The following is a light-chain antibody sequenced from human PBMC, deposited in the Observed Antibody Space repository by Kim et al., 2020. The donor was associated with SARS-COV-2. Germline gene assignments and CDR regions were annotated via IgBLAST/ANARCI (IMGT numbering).Light chain of an antibody. CDR2: GAS. Sequence: LSPGERVPLSCRASQSVSSSYLAWYQQRPGQAPRLLIYGASKRATGIPDRFSGSGSGTDFTLTISRLEPEDFAVYYCQHSGNSHVFGPGTKVDIK. CDR3: QHSGNSHV. V-gene: IGKV3-20*01. J-gene: IGKJ3*01. CDR1: QSVSSSY.